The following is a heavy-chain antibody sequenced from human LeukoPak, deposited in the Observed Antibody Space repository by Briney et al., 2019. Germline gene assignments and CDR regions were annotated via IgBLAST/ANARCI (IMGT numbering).Heavy chain of an antibody. D-gene: IGHD2-2*02. CDR3: ERGPGYCSSTSCYNYYYYYYMDV. Sequence: ASVKVSCKASGGTFSSYAISWVRQAPGQGLEWMGGIIPIFGTANYAQKFQGRVTITADESTSTAYMELSSLRSEDTAVYYCERGPGYCSSTSCYNYYYYYYMDVWGKGTTVTVSS. V-gene: IGHV1-69*13. CDR1: GGTFSSYA. J-gene: IGHJ6*03. CDR2: IIPIFGTA.